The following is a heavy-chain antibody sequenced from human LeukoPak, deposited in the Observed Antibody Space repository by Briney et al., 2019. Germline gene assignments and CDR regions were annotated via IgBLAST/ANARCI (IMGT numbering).Heavy chain of an antibody. V-gene: IGHV4-59*01. CDR1: GGSINTYY. J-gene: IGHJ6*03. Sequence: PSETLSLPCTVSGGSINTYYWSWIRQPPGKGLEWIGYIFYTGSTNYKPSLKSRVTISVDTSKNEFSLKLSSVTAADTAVYYCARHESGYYMDVWGKGTTVTVSS. CDR3: ARHESGYYMDV. CDR2: IFYTGST.